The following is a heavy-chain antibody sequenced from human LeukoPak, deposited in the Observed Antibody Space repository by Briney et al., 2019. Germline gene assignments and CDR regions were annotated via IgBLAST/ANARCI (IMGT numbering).Heavy chain of an antibody. CDR1: GGSVSGYD. J-gene: IGHJ6*03. Sequence: SETLSLTCAVYGGSVSGYDWSWIRQPPGKGLEWIGEINHSGSTNYNPSLKSRVTISVDTSKNQFSLKLSSVTAADTAVSYCARVSPYCSGGSCYYYYMDVWGKGTTVTVSS. D-gene: IGHD2-15*01. CDR3: ARVSPYCSGGSCYYYYMDV. CDR2: INHSGST. V-gene: IGHV4-34*01.